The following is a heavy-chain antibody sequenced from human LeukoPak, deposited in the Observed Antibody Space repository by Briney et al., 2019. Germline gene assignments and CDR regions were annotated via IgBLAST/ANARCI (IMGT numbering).Heavy chain of an antibody. CDR1: GFTFSSYG. CDR3: AKEKGTYYDILTGH. Sequence: GGSLRLSCAASGFTFSSYGMHWVRQAPGKGLEWVAFIRYDGSNKYYADSVKGRFTISRVNSKNTLYLQMNSLRAEDTAVYYCAKEKGTYYDILTGHWGQGTLVTVSS. J-gene: IGHJ4*02. CDR2: IRYDGSNK. V-gene: IGHV3-30*02. D-gene: IGHD3-9*01.